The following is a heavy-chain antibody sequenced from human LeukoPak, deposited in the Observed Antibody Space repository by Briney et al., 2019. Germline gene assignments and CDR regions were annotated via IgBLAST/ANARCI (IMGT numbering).Heavy chain of an antibody. V-gene: IGHV3-11*04. CDR3: ARAAHRSHGQIVVVITAWFDP. CDR2: ISSSGYTI. Sequence: GGSLRLSCAASGFIFSDYYMSWIRQAPGKGLEWISYISSSGYTIYYADPVKGRFTISRDNSKNTLYLQMNSLRAEDTAVYYCARAAHRSHGQIVVVITAWFDPWGQGTLVTVSS. J-gene: IGHJ5*02. D-gene: IGHD3-22*01. CDR1: GFIFSDYY.